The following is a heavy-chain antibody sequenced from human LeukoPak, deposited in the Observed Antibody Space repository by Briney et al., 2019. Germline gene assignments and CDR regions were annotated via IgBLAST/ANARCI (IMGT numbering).Heavy chain of an antibody. J-gene: IGHJ4*02. V-gene: IGHV4-39*07. CDR3: ASGEPRYSPRIVVGDN. CDR2: IYNSEST. CDR1: GGSISSRSYY. D-gene: IGHD3-22*01. Sequence: KASETLSLTCTVSGGSISSRSYYWGWIRQPPGKGLEWIGSIYNSESTYYNPSLKSRVTISVDTSKNQLSLKVSPVTAADTAVYYCASGEPRYSPRIVVGDNWGQGTLVTVSS.